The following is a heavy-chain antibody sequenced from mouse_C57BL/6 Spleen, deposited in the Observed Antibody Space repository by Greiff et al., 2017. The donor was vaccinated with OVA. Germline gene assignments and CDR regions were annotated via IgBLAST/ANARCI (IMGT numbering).Heavy chain of an antibody. Sequence: VQLQQSGPELVKPGASVKISCKASGYTFTDYYMNWVKQSHGKSLEWIGDINPNNGGTSYNQKFKGKATLTVDKSSSTAYMELRSLTSEDSAVYYCAREGVITTVGYFDVWGTGTTVTVSS. CDR2: INPNNGGT. D-gene: IGHD1-1*01. V-gene: IGHV1-26*01. J-gene: IGHJ1*03. CDR1: GYTFTDYY. CDR3: AREGVITTVGYFDV.